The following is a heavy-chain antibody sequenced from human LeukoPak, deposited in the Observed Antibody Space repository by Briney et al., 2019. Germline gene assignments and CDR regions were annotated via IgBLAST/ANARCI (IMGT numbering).Heavy chain of an antibody. D-gene: IGHD5-12*01. J-gene: IGHJ4*02. CDR3: ARLSYSGYDYDY. V-gene: IGHV4-59*01. Sequence: SETLSLTCTVSGGSISSYYWSWIRQPPGKGLEWIGYIYYSGSTYYNPSLESRVTISVDTSKNQFSLKLSSVTAADTAVYYCARLSYSGYDYDYWGQGTLVTVSS. CDR2: IYYSGST. CDR1: GGSISSYY.